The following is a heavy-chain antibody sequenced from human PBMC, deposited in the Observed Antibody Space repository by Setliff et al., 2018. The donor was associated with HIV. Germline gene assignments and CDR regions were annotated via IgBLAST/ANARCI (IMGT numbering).Heavy chain of an antibody. CDR2: IIPILGTP. Sequence: SVKVSCKTSRATFNTYTFSWVRQAPGRGLEWMGGIIPILGTPNYAQKFQGRVKITADKATSTIYVEVNSLTFDGTAVIYCAREGGMYGSDHHFDSWGQGTPVTVSS. J-gene: IGHJ4*02. D-gene: IGHD6-19*01. CDR1: RATFNTYT. CDR3: AREGGMYGSDHHFDS. V-gene: IGHV1-69*08.